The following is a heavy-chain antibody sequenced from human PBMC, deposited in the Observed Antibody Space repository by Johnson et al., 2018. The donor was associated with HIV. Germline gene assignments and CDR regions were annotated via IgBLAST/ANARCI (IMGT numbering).Heavy chain of an antibody. D-gene: IGHD3-10*01. CDR2: IYSGGST. Sequence: VQLVESGGGLVQPGGSLRLSCAASGFTVSSNYMSWVRQAPGKGLEWVSVIYSGGSTYYADSVKGRFTISRDNSKNTLYLHMNSLRAEDTAVSYCARVLVRGPYPGYAFDIWGQGTMVTVSS. V-gene: IGHV3-66*01. CDR3: ARVLVRGPYPGYAFDI. CDR1: GFTVSSNY. J-gene: IGHJ3*02.